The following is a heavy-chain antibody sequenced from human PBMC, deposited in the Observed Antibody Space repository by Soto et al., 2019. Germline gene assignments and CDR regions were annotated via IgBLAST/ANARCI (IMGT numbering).Heavy chain of an antibody. D-gene: IGHD2-15*01. J-gene: IGHJ4*02. Sequence: QVQLVQSGAEVKKPGASVKVSCKASGYTFTSYFMHWVRQAPGQGLEWVGIINPSGGSSSYAQKFQGRVTMPRDTSTRTVYMELSSLRSEDTAVYYCARVYCSGGSCYSIDYWGQGTLVTVSS. CDR1: GYTFTSYF. CDR2: INPSGGSS. V-gene: IGHV1-46*03. CDR3: ARVYCSGGSCYSIDY.